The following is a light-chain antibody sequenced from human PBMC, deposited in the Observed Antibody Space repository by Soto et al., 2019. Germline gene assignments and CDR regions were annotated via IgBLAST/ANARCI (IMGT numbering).Light chain of an antibody. CDR2: DAS. Sequence: DIVMTQSPATLSVSPGERATLSCRASQSVRRNLAWYQQKPGQAPRLLIYDASTRATGIPARFTGSESGTEFTLTISSLQSEDFAVYYCQQYNDWPPYTFGQGTKLEIK. CDR1: QSVRRN. V-gene: IGKV3-15*01. J-gene: IGKJ2*01. CDR3: QQYNDWPPYT.